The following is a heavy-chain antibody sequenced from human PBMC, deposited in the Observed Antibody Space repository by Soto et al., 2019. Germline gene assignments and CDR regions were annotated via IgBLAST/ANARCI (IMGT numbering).Heavy chain of an antibody. CDR1: GFSFSDHS. V-gene: IGHV3-48*02. CDR2: ISSNSDTT. D-gene: IGHD2-21*02. Sequence: PGGSLRLSCVASGFSFSDHSMNWVRQAPGKGLQWISYISSNSDTTYYADPVKGRFTVSRDNAKNALFLQMNSLRDDDTATYYCARLPKGSLVTAWGQGARVTVSS. CDR3: ARLPKGSLVTA. J-gene: IGHJ4*02.